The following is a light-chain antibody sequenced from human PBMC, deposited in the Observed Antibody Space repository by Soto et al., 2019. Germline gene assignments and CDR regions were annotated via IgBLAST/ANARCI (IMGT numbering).Light chain of an antibody. Sequence: QSALTQPASVSGSPGQSITISCTGTSSDVGSYNLVSWYQQHPGKAPKLMIYEGSKRPSGVSNRFSGSKSGNTASLTISGLQAEDEADYYCCSYAGSSTPLVFXTGTKVTVL. CDR3: CSYAGSSTPLV. J-gene: IGLJ1*01. V-gene: IGLV2-23*01. CDR1: SSDVGSYNL. CDR2: EGS.